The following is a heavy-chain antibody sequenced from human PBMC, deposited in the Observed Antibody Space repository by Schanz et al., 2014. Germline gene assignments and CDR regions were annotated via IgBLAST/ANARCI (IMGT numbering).Heavy chain of an antibody. CDR1: GYTFSNDD. J-gene: IGHJ4*02. V-gene: IGHV1-69*09. Sequence: QVQLVQSGAELRKPGTSVKVSCKTSGYTFSNDDINWVRQAPGQGLEWMGRIIPILGIANYAQKFQGRLTITADKSTSTAYMELSSLTSEDTAVHYCARGRGCYDYWGQGTLVTVSS. CDR2: IIPILGIA. CDR3: ARGRGCYDY. D-gene: IGHD2-21*01.